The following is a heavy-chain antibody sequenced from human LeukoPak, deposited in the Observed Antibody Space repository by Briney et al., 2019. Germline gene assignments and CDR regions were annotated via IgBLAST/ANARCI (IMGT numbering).Heavy chain of an antibody. D-gene: IGHD2-21*02. Sequence: SETLSLTCAVYGGSFSGYYWRWIRQPPGKGLEWIGEINHSGSTNYNPSLKSRVTISVDTSKNQFSLKLSSVTAADTAVYYCARGWVTPPNYFDYWGQGTLVTVSS. CDR1: GGSFSGYY. CDR3: ARGWVTPPNYFDY. CDR2: INHSGST. V-gene: IGHV4-34*01. J-gene: IGHJ4*02.